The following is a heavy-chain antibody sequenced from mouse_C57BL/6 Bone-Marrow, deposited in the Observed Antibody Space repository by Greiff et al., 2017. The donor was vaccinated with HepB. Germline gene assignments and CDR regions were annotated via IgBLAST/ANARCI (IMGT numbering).Heavy chain of an antibody. V-gene: IGHV1-26*01. CDR1: GYTFTDYY. CDR3: ARGPYYYGSSSYYFDY. CDR2: INPNNGGT. J-gene: IGHJ2*01. D-gene: IGHD1-1*01. Sequence: VQLQQSGPELVKPGASVKISCKASGYTFTDYYMNWVKQSHGKSLEWIGDINPNNGGTSYNQKFKGKATLTVDKSSSTAYMELRSLTSEDSAVYYCARGPYYYGSSSYYFDYWGQGTTLTVSS.